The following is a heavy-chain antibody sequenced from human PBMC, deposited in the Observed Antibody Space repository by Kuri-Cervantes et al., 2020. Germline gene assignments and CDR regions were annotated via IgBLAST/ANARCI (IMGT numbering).Heavy chain of an antibody. CDR3: ARVKSSYGDPTGGMDV. CDR1: GYTFTSYD. Sequence: ASVKVSCKASGYTFTSYDINWVRQAPGQGLEWMGWISAYNGNTYYAQKLQGRVTMTTHTSTSTVYMELRSLRSDDTAVYFCARVKSSYGDPTGGMDVWGQGTTVTVSS. CDR2: ISAYNGNT. J-gene: IGHJ6*02. V-gene: IGHV1-18*01. D-gene: IGHD4-17*01.